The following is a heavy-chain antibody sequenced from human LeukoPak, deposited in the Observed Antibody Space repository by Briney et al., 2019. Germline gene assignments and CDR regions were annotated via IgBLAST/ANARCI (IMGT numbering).Heavy chain of an antibody. D-gene: IGHD3-10*01. CDR1: GYTFTSYA. V-gene: IGHV1-3*04. Sequence: VASVKVSCKASGYTFTSYAMHWVRQAPGQRLECMGWINTGNGNTKYSQKFQGRVTITRDTSASTAYMDLSSLRSEDTAVYYCARDLRFGELLIPDYWGQGTLVTVSS. CDR2: INTGNGNT. J-gene: IGHJ4*02. CDR3: ARDLRFGELLIPDY.